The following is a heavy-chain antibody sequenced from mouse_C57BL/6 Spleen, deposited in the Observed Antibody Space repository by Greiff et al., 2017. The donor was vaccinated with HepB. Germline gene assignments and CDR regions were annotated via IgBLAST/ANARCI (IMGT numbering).Heavy chain of an antibody. Sequence: EVQVVESGGGLVQPGGSLSLSCAASGFTFTDYYMSWVRQPPGKALEWLGFIRNKANGYTTEYSASVKGRFTISRDNSQSILYLQMNALRAEDSATYYCARYLAAYYFDYWGQGTTLTVSS. CDR3: ARYLAAYYFDY. V-gene: IGHV7-3*01. CDR1: GFTFTDYY. J-gene: IGHJ2*01. CDR2: IRNKANGYTT.